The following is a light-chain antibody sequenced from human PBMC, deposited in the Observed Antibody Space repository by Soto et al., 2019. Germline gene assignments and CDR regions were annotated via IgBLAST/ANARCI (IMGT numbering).Light chain of an antibody. CDR1: QSVSSSY. Sequence: EIVLTQSPGTLSLSPGERATLSCRASQSVSSSYLAWYQQKPGQAPRLLIYGASSRATGIPDRFSGSVSGTDFTLTISRPEPEDFAVYYCQQYGSSPRTFGQGTKVEIK. V-gene: IGKV3-20*01. J-gene: IGKJ1*01. CDR2: GAS. CDR3: QQYGSSPRT.